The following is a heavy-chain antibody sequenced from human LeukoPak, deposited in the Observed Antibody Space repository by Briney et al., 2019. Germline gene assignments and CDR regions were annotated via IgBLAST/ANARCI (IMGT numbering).Heavy chain of an antibody. J-gene: IGHJ4*02. CDR1: GYTFSGYF. V-gene: IGHV1-2*02. CDR3: ARDLYEFAVAGIDY. CDR2: INPNSGGT. Sequence: GASVKVSCKASGYTFSGYFIHWVRQAPGQGLEWMGWINPNSGGTNYAQKFQGRVTMTRDTSISTAYMELSRLRSDDTAVYYCARDLYEFAVAGIDYWGRGTLVTVSS. D-gene: IGHD3/OR15-3a*01.